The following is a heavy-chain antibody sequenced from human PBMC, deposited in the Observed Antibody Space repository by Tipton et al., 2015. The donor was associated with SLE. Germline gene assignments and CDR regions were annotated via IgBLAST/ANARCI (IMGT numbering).Heavy chain of an antibody. CDR2: INHSGST. V-gene: IGHV4-34*01. CDR3: ARDPYSSGWTGGAFDI. Sequence: TLSLTCAVYGGSFSGYYWSWIRQPPGKGLEWIGEINHSGSTNYNPSLKSRVTISVDTSKNQFSLKVKSVTAADTAVYYCARDPYSSGWTGGAFDIWGQGTMVTVSS. J-gene: IGHJ3*02. CDR1: GGSFSGYY. D-gene: IGHD6-19*01.